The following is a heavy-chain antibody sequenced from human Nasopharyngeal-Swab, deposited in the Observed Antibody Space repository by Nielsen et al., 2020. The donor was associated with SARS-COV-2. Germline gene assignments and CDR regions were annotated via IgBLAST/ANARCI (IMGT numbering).Heavy chain of an antibody. D-gene: IGHD6-19*01. V-gene: IGHV5-51*01. J-gene: IGHJ6*02. CDR1: GYSFTSYW. Sequence: GESLKISCKGSGYSFTSYWIGWVRQMPGKGLEWMGIIYPGDSDTRHSPSFQGQVTISADKSISTAYLQWSSLKASDTAMYYCARLAAGSQWLGYYYYYGMDVWGQGTTVTVSS. CDR2: IYPGDSDT. CDR3: ARLAAGSQWLGYYYYYGMDV.